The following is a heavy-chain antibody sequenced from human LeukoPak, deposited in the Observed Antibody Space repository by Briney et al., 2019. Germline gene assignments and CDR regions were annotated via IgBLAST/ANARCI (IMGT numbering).Heavy chain of an antibody. Sequence: ASVKVSCKASGGTFSSYAISWVRQAPGQGLEWMGWISAYNGNTNYAQKLQGRVTMTTDTSTSTAYMELRSLRSDDTAVYYCARDFYDSSGYPYGYWGQGTLVTVSS. J-gene: IGHJ4*02. D-gene: IGHD3-22*01. V-gene: IGHV1-18*01. CDR1: GGTFSSYA. CDR3: ARDFYDSSGYPYGY. CDR2: ISAYNGNT.